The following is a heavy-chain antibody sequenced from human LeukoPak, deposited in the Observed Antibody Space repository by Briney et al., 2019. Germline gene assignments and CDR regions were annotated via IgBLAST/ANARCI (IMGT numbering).Heavy chain of an antibody. V-gene: IGHV3-21*01. Sequence: GGSLRLSCAASGFTFSSYSMSWVRQAPGKGLEWVSSISSSSSYIYYADSVKGRFTISRDNAKNSLYLQMNSLRAEDTAVYYCAREDTAMVLLTWGQGTLVTVSS. CDR1: GFTFSSYS. CDR3: AREDTAMVLLT. CDR2: ISSSSSYI. D-gene: IGHD5-18*01. J-gene: IGHJ5*02.